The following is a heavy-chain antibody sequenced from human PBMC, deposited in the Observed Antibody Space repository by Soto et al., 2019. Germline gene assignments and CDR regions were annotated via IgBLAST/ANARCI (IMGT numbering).Heavy chain of an antibody. D-gene: IGHD5-12*01. J-gene: IGHJ4*02. CDR3: ARDLRGYSGYDYVGLFDY. Sequence: SLRLSCAASGFTFSSYAMHWVRQAPGKGLEWVAVISYDGSNKYYADSVKGRFTISRDNSKNTLYLQMNSLRAEDTALYYCARDLRGYSGYDYVGLFDYWGQGTLVTVSS. V-gene: IGHV3-30-3*01. CDR2: ISYDGSNK. CDR1: GFTFSSYA.